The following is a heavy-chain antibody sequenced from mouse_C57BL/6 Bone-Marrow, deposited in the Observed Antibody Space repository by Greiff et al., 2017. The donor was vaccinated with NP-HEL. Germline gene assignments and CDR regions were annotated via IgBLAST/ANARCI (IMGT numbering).Heavy chain of an antibody. CDR1: GYTFTSYW. J-gene: IGHJ4*01. D-gene: IGHD2-4*01. CDR2: IYPGSGST. V-gene: IGHV1-55*01. Sequence: QVQLQQPGAELVKPGASVKMSCKASGYTFTSYWITWVKQRPGQGREWIGDIYPGSGSTNYNEKFKSKATLTVDTSSSTAYMQLSSLTSEDSAVYYCARWDYDDAMDYWGQGTSVTVSS. CDR3: ARWDYDDAMDY.